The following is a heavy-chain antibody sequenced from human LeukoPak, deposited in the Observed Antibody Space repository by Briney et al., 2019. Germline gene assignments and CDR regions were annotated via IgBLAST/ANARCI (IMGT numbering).Heavy chain of an antibody. D-gene: IGHD3-3*01. CDR2: IYYSGSA. Sequence: SETLSLTCTVSGGSISNYYWSWIRQPPGEGLEWIGYIYYSGSANYNPSLKSRVTISVDTSKNQFSLKLSSVTAADTAVYYCARSTRDTIFGPYYFDYWGQGTLLTVSS. J-gene: IGHJ4*02. CDR3: ARSTRDTIFGPYYFDY. V-gene: IGHV4-59*01. CDR1: GGSISNYY.